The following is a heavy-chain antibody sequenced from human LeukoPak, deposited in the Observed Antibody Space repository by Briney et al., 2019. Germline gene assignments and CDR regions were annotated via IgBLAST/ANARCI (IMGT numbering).Heavy chain of an antibody. J-gene: IGHJ6*03. D-gene: IGHD6-19*01. CDR1: GGSFSGYY. CDR3: ARGTVAGYMDV. Sequence: SETLSLTCAVYGGSFSGYYWSWIRQPPGKGLEWIGEINHSGSTNYNPSLKSRVTISVDKSKNQFSLKLSSVTAADTAVYYCARGTVAGYMDVWGKGTTVTVSS. CDR2: INHSGST. V-gene: IGHV4-34*01.